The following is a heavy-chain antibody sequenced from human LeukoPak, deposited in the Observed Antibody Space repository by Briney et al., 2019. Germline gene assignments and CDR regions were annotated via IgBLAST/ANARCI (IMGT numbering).Heavy chain of an antibody. Sequence: SETLSLTCTVSGGSISSYYWSWIRQPPGKGLEWIGYIYYSGSTYYNPSLKSRVTISVDTSKNQFSLKLSSVTAADTAVYYCARVATYYYDSSGYYYFDYWGPGTLVTVSS. CDR1: GGSISSYY. V-gene: IGHV4-59*12. CDR2: IYYSGST. CDR3: ARVATYYYDSSGYYYFDY. J-gene: IGHJ4*02. D-gene: IGHD3-22*01.